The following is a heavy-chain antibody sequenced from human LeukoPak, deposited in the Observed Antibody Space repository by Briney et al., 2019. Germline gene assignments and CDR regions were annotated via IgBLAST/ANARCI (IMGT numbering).Heavy chain of an antibody. CDR2: SYYSGSN. CDR3: ARAGYYGMDV. J-gene: IGHJ6*02. V-gene: IGHV4-59*01. Sequence: SETLPLTCTVSGGSISTYYWSWIRQPPGKGLEWIGYSYYSGSNNYNPSLKSRVSISVDTSKNQFSLNLSSMTAADTAVYYCARAGYYGMDVWGQGTMVTVSS. CDR1: GGSISTYY.